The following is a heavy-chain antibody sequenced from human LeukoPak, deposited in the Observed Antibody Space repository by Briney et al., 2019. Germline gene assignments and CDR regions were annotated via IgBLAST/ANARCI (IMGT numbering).Heavy chain of an antibody. V-gene: IGHV4-38-2*02. J-gene: IGHJ5*02. CDR1: GYSISSGHY. Sequence: SETLSLTCTVSGYSISSGHYWGWIRQPPGKGLEWIGSIFHAGNTYYNPSLKTRVTISVDTSKNQVSLRLSTVTASDTAVYHCARGRSPGYSAHDGIDPWGQGTLVTVSA. CDR2: IFHAGNT. D-gene: IGHD5-12*01. CDR3: ARGRSPGYSAHDGIDP.